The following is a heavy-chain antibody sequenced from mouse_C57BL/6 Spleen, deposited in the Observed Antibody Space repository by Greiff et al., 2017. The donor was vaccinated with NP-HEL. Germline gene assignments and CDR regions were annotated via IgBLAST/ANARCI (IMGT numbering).Heavy chain of an antibody. CDR2: IYPRSGNT. V-gene: IGHV1-81*01. CDR1: GYTFTSYG. J-gene: IGHJ2*01. D-gene: IGHD1-1*01. Sequence: VQLQQSGAELARPGASVKLSCKASGYTFTSYGISWVKQRPGQGLEWIGEIYPRSGNTYYNEKFKGQSTLTADKSSSTAYMELRSLTSEDSAVYCCGRNPYYYGTSGDYFDYWGQGTTLTVSS. CDR3: GRNPYYYGTSGDYFDY.